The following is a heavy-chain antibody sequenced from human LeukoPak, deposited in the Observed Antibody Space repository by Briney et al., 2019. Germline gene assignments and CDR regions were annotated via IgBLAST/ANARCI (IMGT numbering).Heavy chain of an antibody. CDR1: GYTFTSYY. D-gene: IGHD2-2*01. CDR3: ARPSVVVAAASGSMDI. CDR2: INPSGGST. Sequence: ASXKVSCKASGYTFTSYYMHWVRQAPGQGREWMGLINPSGGSTSYAQKFQGRVTMTRDTSTSTVYMELSSLRSEDTALYYCARPSVVVAAASGSMDIWGQGTMVTVSS. J-gene: IGHJ3*02. V-gene: IGHV1-46*01.